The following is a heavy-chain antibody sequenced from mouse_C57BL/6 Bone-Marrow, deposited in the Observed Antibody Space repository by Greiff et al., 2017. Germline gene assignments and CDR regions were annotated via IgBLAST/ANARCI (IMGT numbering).Heavy chain of an antibody. D-gene: IGHD1-1*01. Sequence: VQLQQSGAELVRPGASVKLSCTASGFNIKDYYMHWVKQRPEQGLEWIGRIDHEDGDTDNAPKFQGKATMTADTAYNTAYLQLSSLTSEDTSVYYCTTAAFYCSSPSYFDYWGQGTTLTGSS. CDR2: IDHEDGDT. J-gene: IGHJ2*01. CDR1: GFNIKDYY. CDR3: TTAAFYCSSPSYFDY. V-gene: IGHV14-1*01.